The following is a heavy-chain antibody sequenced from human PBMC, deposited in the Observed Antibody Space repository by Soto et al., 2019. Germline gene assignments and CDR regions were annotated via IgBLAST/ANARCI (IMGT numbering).Heavy chain of an antibody. Sequence: GGSLRLSCAASGFTFSSYGMHWVRQAPGKGLEWVSAISGSGGSTYYADSVKGRFTISRDNSKNTLYLQMNSLRAEDTAVYYCAKGGRYFDWLFDYWGQGTLVTVSS. CDR3: AKGGRYFDWLFDY. V-gene: IGHV3-23*01. D-gene: IGHD3-9*01. CDR2: ISGSGGST. J-gene: IGHJ4*02. CDR1: GFTFSSYG.